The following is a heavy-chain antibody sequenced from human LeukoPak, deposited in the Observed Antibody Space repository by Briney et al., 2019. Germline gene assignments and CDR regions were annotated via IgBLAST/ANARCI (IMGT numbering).Heavy chain of an antibody. D-gene: IGHD3-3*01. CDR1: GYTFTSYY. CDR2: FDPEDGET. Sequence: GSVRVSCKASGYTFTSYYMHWVRQAPGQGLEWMGGFDPEDGETIYAQKFQGRVTMTEDTSTDTAYMELSSLRSEDTAVYYCATDFTTFFFDYWGQGTLVTVSS. V-gene: IGHV1-24*01. J-gene: IGHJ4*02. CDR3: ATDFTTFFFDY.